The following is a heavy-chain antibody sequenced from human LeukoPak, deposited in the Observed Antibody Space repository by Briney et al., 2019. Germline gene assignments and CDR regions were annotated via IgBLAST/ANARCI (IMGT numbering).Heavy chain of an antibody. CDR3: AKAISSGWHGEYFQH. D-gene: IGHD6-19*01. CDR2: INNSGGST. V-gene: IGHV3-23*01. J-gene: IGHJ1*01. Sequence: GGSLRLSCAASGFTLRNYAMSWVRQAPGKGLEWVSAINNSGGSTYYADLVKGRFTISRDNSKKTLYLQMNSLRAEDTAVYYCAKAISSGWHGEYFQHWGQGTLVTVSS. CDR1: GFTLRNYA.